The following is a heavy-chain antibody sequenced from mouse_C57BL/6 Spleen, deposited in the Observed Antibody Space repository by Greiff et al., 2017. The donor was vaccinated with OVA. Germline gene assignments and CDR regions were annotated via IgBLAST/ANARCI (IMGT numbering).Heavy chain of an antibody. Sequence: VQLQESGPGLVAPSQCLSITCTVSGFSLTSYGVSWVRQPPGKGLEWLGVIWGDGSTNYHSALISRLSISKDYTKCQAFFKQNNLQTADTATYYCAKQEDYSGSSYDYAMDYWGQGTSVTVSS. CDR2: IWGDGST. CDR3: AKQEDYSGSSYDYAMDY. V-gene: IGHV2-3*01. CDR1: GFSLTSYG. J-gene: IGHJ4*01. D-gene: IGHD1-1*01.